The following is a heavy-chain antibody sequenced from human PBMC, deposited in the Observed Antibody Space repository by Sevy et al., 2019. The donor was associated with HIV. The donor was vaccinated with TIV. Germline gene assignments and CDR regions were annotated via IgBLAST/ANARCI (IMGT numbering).Heavy chain of an antibody. CDR1: GFTFSNYN. D-gene: IGHD2-15*01. J-gene: IGHJ6*02. Sequence: GGSLRLSCAASGFTFSNYNMNWVRQAPGKGLEWVSSISSSSRCLYYADSMKGRFTISRDNAKNSLYLQMNSLRAEDTAVYYCARVVAYCSGGSCFPGYYYGMDVWGQGTTVTVSS. CDR2: ISSSSRCL. V-gene: IGHV3-21*01. CDR3: ARVVAYCSGGSCFPGYYYGMDV.